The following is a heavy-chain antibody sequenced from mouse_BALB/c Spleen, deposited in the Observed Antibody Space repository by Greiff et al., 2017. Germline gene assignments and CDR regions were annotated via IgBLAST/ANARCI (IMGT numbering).Heavy chain of an antibody. CDR2: ISSGGSYT. J-gene: IGHJ3*01. D-gene: IGHD1-2*01. Sequence: EVKLMESGGDLVKPGGSLKLSCAASGFTFSSYGMSWVRQTPDKRLEWVATISSGGSYTYYPDSVKGRFTISRDNDKNTLYLQMSSLKSEDAAMYYCARHGTAGFAYWGQGTLVTVSA. CDR3: ARHGTAGFAY. CDR1: GFTFSSYG. V-gene: IGHV5-6*01.